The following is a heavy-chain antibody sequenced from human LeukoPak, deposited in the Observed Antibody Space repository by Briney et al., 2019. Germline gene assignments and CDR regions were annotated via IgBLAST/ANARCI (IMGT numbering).Heavy chain of an antibody. V-gene: IGHV3-48*01. J-gene: IGHJ4*02. D-gene: IGHD6-19*01. CDR2: ISSSSSTI. CDR1: GFTFSNYG. Sequence: GGSLRLSCAASGFTFSNYGMGWVRQTPGKGLEWVSYISSSSSTIYYADSVKGRFTISRDNAKNSLYLQMNSLRAEDTAVYYCARVGGSIAVAPEPDYWGQGTLVTVSS. CDR3: ARVGGSIAVAPEPDY.